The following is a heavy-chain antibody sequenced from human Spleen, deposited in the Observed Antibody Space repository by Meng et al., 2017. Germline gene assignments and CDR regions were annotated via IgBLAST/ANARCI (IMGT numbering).Heavy chain of an antibody. D-gene: IGHD4-11*01. CDR1: GGSFSDYC. Sequence: VELRLWGAGCWTPVESLSLACVFSGGSFSDYCWGWIRQPPGKGLEWIGEINHSGSTNYNPYLESGANISVDTSQNNLSLKLSSVTAADSAVYYCARGPTTMAHDFDYWGQGTLVTVSS. CDR2: INHSGST. V-gene: IGHV4-34*01. J-gene: IGHJ4*02. CDR3: ARGPTTMAHDFDY.